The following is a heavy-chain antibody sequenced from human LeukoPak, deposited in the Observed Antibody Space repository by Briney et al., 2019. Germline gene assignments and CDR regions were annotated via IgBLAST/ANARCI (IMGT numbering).Heavy chain of an antibody. CDR3: ARLSYYGSGSYIDY. V-gene: IGHV3-30*09. J-gene: IGHJ4*02. Sequence: GGSLRLSCAASGFTFSSYAMHWVRQAPGKGLEWVAVISYDGSNKYYADSVKGRFAISRDNSKNTLYLQMNSLRAEDTAVYYCARLSYYGSGSYIDYWGQGTLVTVSS. CDR2: ISYDGSNK. CDR1: GFTFSSYA. D-gene: IGHD3-10*01.